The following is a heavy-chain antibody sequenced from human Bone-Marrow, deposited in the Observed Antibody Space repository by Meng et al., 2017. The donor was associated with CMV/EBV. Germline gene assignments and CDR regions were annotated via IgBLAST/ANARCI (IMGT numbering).Heavy chain of an antibody. CDR3: AAQLRGTMIA. Sequence: RISFKGSGSSFTSYWISWVRQMPGKGLEWMGRIDPSDSYTNYSPSFQGHVTISADKSISTAYLQWSSLKASDTAMYYCAAQLRGTMIAWGQGTLVTVSA. D-gene: IGHD3-22*01. V-gene: IGHV5-10-1*01. J-gene: IGHJ4*02. CDR1: GSSFTSYW. CDR2: IDPSDSYT.